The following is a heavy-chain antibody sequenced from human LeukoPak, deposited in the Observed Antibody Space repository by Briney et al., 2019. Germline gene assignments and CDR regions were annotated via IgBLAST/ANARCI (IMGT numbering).Heavy chain of an antibody. Sequence: PGGSLRLSCAASGFTFSSYWMHWVRQAPGKGLVWVSRINSDGSSTSYADSVKGRFTISRDNAKNTLYLQMNSLRAEDTAVYYCARGYLYSSSWYGGDYWGQGTLVTVSS. CDR2: INSDGSST. D-gene: IGHD6-13*01. CDR1: GFTFSSYW. V-gene: IGHV3-74*01. CDR3: ARGYLYSSSWYGGDY. J-gene: IGHJ4*02.